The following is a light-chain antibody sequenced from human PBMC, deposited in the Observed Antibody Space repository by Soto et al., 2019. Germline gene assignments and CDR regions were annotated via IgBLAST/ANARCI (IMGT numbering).Light chain of an antibody. CDR3: QQGYSFPLLT. CDR2: SAS. V-gene: IGKV1-12*01. CDR1: QGTSNW. J-gene: IGKJ4*01. Sequence: DIQMTQSPSSVSASVGDRVTITCRASQGTSNWVAWYQQKPGKAPKLLIYSASSLQSGVPSRFSGRGFETDFTLTISSLQPEDFATSFCQQGYSFPLLTFGGGTKVEIK.